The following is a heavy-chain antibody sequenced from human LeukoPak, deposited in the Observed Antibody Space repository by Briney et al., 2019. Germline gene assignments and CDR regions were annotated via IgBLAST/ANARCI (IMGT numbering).Heavy chain of an antibody. Sequence: ASVKVSCTASGYTFTGYYVHWVRQAPGQGLEWMGWINPYSGDTNYAQKFQGRVTMTRDTSISTAYVELSSLKSDDTAVYYCARVAMSGIGSDDFWGQGTLVTASS. J-gene: IGHJ4*02. CDR2: INPYSGDT. CDR3: ARVAMSGIGSDDF. V-gene: IGHV1-2*02. D-gene: IGHD1-26*01. CDR1: GYTFTGYY.